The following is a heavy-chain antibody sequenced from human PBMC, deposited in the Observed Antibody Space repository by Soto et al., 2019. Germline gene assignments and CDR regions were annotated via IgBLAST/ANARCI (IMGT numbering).Heavy chain of an antibody. CDR2: INHSGST. J-gene: IGHJ4*02. CDR3: ARTSRFDY. CDR1: GVSFSGYY. V-gene: IGHV4-34*01. Sequence: QVQLQQWGAGLLKPSETLSLTCAVHGVSFSGYYWSWIRQPPGKGLEWIGEINHSGSTNYNPSLKSRVTISVDTSKNQFSLKLSSVTAADTAVYYCARTSRFDYWGQGTLVTVSS. D-gene: IGHD6-6*01.